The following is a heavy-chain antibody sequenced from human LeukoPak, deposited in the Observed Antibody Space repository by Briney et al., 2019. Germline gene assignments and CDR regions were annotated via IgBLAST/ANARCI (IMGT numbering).Heavy chain of an antibody. D-gene: IGHD1-1*01. CDR1: GGSFSGYY. CDR2: INHSGST. V-gene: IGHV4-34*01. J-gene: IGHJ4*02. Sequence: SETLSLTCAVYGGSFSGYYWSWIRQPPGKGLEWIGEINHSGSTNYNPSLKSRVTISVDTSKNQFSLKLSSVTAADTAVYYCARVVDNWNDLTYYFDYWGQGTLVTVSS. CDR3: ARVVDNWNDLTYYFDY.